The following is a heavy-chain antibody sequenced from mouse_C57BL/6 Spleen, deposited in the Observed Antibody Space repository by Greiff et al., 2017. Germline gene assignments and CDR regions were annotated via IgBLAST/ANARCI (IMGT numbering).Heavy chain of an antibody. D-gene: IGHD1-1*01. CDR3: ARSDYYGSSFSFAY. V-gene: IGHV1-39*01. J-gene: IGHJ3*01. CDR2: INPNYGTT. Sequence: EVQLQQSGPELVKPGASVKISCKASGYSFTDYNMNWVKQSNGKSLEWIGVINPNYGTTSYNQQFKGKATLTVDQSSSTAYLQLNSLTSEDSAVYYCARSDYYGSSFSFAYWGQGTLVTVSA. CDR1: GYSFTDYN.